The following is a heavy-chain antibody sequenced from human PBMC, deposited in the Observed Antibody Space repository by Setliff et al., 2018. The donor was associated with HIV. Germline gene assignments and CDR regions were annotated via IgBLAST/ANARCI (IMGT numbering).Heavy chain of an antibody. V-gene: IGHV4-34*01. Sequence: PSETLSLTCAVYGGPLSGHYWSWIRQPPGKGLEWIGSIYYSGSAYYNPSLKSRVTISVDTSKNQFSLKLSSVTAADAAVYYCASRVYYYDSSGYLREEGFDPWGQGTLVTVSS. J-gene: IGHJ5*02. CDR1: GGPLSGHY. CDR2: IYYSGSA. CDR3: ASRVYYYDSSGYLREEGFDP. D-gene: IGHD3-22*01.